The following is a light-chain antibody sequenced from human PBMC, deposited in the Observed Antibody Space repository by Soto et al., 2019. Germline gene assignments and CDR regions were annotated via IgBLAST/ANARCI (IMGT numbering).Light chain of an antibody. CDR3: SSYTSSSTPL. J-gene: IGLJ3*02. Sequence: QSALTQPASVSGSPGQSITISCTGTSSDVGGYNYVSWYQQHPGKAPKLMIYEVSNRPSGVSNRFSGSKSGNTASLTISGLQAEDEADYYCSSYTSSSTPLFGEGTKLTVL. V-gene: IGLV2-14*01. CDR1: SSDVGGYNY. CDR2: EVS.